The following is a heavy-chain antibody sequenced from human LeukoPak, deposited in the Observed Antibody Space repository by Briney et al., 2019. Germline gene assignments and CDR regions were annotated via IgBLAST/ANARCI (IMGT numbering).Heavy chain of an antibody. J-gene: IGHJ3*02. CDR2: ISGSGNTI. CDR3: ARHGYWRGAFDI. CDR1: GFAFSMYN. D-gene: IGHD2-8*02. Sequence: PGGSLRLSCAASGFAFSMYNMNWVRQAPGKGLEWLSYISGSGNTIYYADSVRGRFTISRDNAKNSLYLQMNSLRDEDTAVYYCARHGYWRGAFDIWGQGTMVTVSS. V-gene: IGHV3-48*02.